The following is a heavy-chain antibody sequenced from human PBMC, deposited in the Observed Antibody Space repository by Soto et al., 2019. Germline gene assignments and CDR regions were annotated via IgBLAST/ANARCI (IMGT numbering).Heavy chain of an antibody. CDR3: ANWGGLNFPRLY. V-gene: IGHV4-31*03. D-gene: IGHD3-16*01. J-gene: IGHJ4*02. Sequence: SETLSLTCTVSGGSISSGGYYWSWIRQHPGKGLEWIGYIYYSGSTYYNPSLKSRVTISIDKSKNQFSLELTSVTASDTAVYYCANWGGLNFPRLYWGPGTLVTVSS. CDR1: GGSISSGGYY. CDR2: IYYSGST.